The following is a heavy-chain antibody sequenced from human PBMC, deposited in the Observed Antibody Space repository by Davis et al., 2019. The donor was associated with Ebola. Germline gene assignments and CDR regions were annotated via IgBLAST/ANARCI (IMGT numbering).Heavy chain of an antibody. Sequence: AASVTVSCKASGYTFRNSAISWVRQAPGQGLQWMGWINFNTGSPTYAQGFTGRFVFSLDTSVSTAYLQISSLKAEDGAIYYCARSSYSWYFSGMDVWGKGTTVTVSS. CDR2: INFNTGSP. V-gene: IGHV7-4-1*02. J-gene: IGHJ6*04. CDR1: GYTFRNSA. CDR3: ARSSYSWYFSGMDV. D-gene: IGHD6-13*01.